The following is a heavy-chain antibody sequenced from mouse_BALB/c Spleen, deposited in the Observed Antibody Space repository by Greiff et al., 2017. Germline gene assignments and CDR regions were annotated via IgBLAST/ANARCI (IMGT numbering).Heavy chain of an antibody. Sequence: EVKLVESGPGLVKPSQSLSLTCSVTGYSITSGYYWNWIRQFPGNKLEWMGYISYDGSNNYNPSLKNRISITRDTSKNQFFLKLNSVTTEDTATYYCARDQLYGNYEGYWGQGTTLTVSS. V-gene: IGHV3-6*02. CDR3: ARDQLYGNYEGY. CDR2: ISYDGSN. J-gene: IGHJ2*01. CDR1: GYSITSGYY. D-gene: IGHD2-10*02.